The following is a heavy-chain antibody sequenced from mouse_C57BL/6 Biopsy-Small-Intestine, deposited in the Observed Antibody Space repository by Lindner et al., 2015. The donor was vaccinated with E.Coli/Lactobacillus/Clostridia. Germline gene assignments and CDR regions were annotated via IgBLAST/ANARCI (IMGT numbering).Heavy chain of an antibody. D-gene: IGHD4-1*01. Sequence: VQLQESGGGLVKPGGSLKLSCAASGFTFSDYGMHWVRQAPEKGLEWVAYISSGSSTIYYADTVKGRFTISRDNAKNTLFLQMTSLRSEDTAMYYCARPGTGYAMDYWGQGTSVTVSS. V-gene: IGHV5-17*01. CDR3: ARPGTGYAMDY. CDR2: ISSGSSTI. J-gene: IGHJ4*01. CDR1: GFTFSDYG.